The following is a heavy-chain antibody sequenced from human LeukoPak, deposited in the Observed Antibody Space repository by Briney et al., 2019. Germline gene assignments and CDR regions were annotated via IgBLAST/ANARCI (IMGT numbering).Heavy chain of an antibody. CDR3: ARGNGLWAPLGY. Sequence: ASVKVSCKASGYTFSNYAMPWVRQAPGQRLEWMGWINVGNGNTKYSQDFQGRVTITRDTSASIAYMELSSLISEDTAVYYCARGNGLWAPLGYWGQGTLVTVSS. CDR1: GYTFSNYA. J-gene: IGHJ4*02. CDR2: INVGNGNT. D-gene: IGHD3-16*01. V-gene: IGHV1-3*03.